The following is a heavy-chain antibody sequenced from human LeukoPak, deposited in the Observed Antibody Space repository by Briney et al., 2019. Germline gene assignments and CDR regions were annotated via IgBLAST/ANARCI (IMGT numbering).Heavy chain of an antibody. Sequence: GGSLRLSCAASGFTFSSYGMYWVRQAPGKGLEWVAFIRYDGSDKYYADSVKGRFTISRDNSKNTLYLQMKSLRAEDTAVYYCAKGGGYEAQYYYYYLDVWGKGTTVTISS. CDR2: IRYDGSDK. CDR3: AKGGGYEAQYYYYYLDV. J-gene: IGHJ6*03. V-gene: IGHV3-30*02. D-gene: IGHD5-12*01. CDR1: GFTFSSYG.